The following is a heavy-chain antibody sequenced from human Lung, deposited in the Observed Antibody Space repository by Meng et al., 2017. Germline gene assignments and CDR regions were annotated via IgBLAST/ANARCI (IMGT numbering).Heavy chain of an antibody. CDR2: INHSGST. CDR3: ARGPTTMAHDFDY. V-gene: IGHV4-34*01. CDR1: GGSFSDYY. J-gene: IGHJ4*02. Sequence: QVRLQQWGAGLLKPSVTLSLTCVVSGGSFSDYYWSWIRQPPGKGLEWIGEINHSGSTNYNPSLENRATISVDTSQNNLSLKLSSVTAADSAVYYCARGPTTMAHDFDYWGQGTLVTVSS. D-gene: IGHD4-11*01.